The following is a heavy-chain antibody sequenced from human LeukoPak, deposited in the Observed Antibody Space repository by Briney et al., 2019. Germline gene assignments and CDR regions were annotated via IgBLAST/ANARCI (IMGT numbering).Heavy chain of an antibody. CDR1: GYTFTSYA. J-gene: IGHJ3*02. Sequence: ASVKVSCKASGYTFTSYAMNWVRQAPGQGLEWVGWINTNTGNPTYAQGFTGRFVFSLDTSVSTAYLQISSLKAEDTAVYYCAESYCGGDCYLNAFDIWGQGTMVTVSS. CDR2: INTNTGNP. D-gene: IGHD2-21*02. V-gene: IGHV7-4-1*02. CDR3: AESYCGGDCYLNAFDI.